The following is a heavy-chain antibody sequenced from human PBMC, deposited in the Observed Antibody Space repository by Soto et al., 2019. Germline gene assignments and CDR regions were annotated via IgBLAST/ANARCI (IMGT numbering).Heavy chain of an antibody. Sequence: GGSLRLSCVASGFTFSGYGMHWVRQAPGKGLEWVAVISYEGSNKYYADSVKGRFAISRDNSINTMYLEMNSLRAEDTAVYYCAKDRKTIFGVVPFSGGMDVWGQGTTVTVSS. J-gene: IGHJ6*02. CDR2: ISYEGSNK. V-gene: IGHV3-30*18. CDR1: GFTFSGYG. D-gene: IGHD3-3*01. CDR3: AKDRKTIFGVVPFSGGMDV.